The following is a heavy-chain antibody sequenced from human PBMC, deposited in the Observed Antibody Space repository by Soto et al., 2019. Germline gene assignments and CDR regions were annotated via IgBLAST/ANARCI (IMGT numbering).Heavy chain of an antibody. J-gene: IGHJ3*02. D-gene: IGHD6-13*01. CDR3: AKDRRRGYSSSWYAFDI. CDR2: ISYDGSNK. V-gene: IGHV3-30*18. CDR1: GFTFSSYG. Sequence: GGSLRLSCAASGFTFSSYGMHWVRQAPGKGLEWVAVISYDGSNKYYADSVKGRFTISRDNSKNTLYLQMNSLRAEDTAVYYCAKDRRRGYSSSWYAFDIWGQGTMVTVSS.